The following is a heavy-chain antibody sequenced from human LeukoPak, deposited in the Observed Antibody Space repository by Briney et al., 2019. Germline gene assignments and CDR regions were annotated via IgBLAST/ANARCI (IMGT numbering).Heavy chain of an antibody. V-gene: IGHV4-34*01. D-gene: IGHD3-10*01. CDR3: ARQGPGYGSGSYYY. Sequence: SETLSLTSAVYGGSFSGYYWSWIRQPPGKGLEWIGEINHSGSTKYNPSLKSRVTISVDTSKNQFSLKLSSVTAADTAVYYCARQGPGYGSGSYYYWGQGTLVTVSS. CDR1: GGSFSGYY. J-gene: IGHJ4*02. CDR2: INHSGST.